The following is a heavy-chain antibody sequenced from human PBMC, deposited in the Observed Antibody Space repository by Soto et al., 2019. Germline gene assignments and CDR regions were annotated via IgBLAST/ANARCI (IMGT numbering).Heavy chain of an antibody. CDR3: VRGGHGSGSYLGSD. V-gene: IGHV3-7*03. CDR1: GFTFTTYW. J-gene: IGHJ4*02. D-gene: IGHD3-10*01. Sequence: EVQVVEPGGGLAQPGGSLRLSCITSGFTFTTYWMSWVRQAPGKGLEWVANIRQDGGAQYYVDSVKGRFTISRDNAKNSVYLQMDSLRAEDTAVYFCVRGGHGSGSYLGSDWGQGTLVTVSS. CDR2: IRQDGGAQ.